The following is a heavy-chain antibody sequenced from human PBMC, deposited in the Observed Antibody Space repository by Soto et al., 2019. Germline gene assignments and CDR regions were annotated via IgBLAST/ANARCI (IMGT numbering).Heavy chain of an antibody. CDR3: AKDGGPYYGMDV. Sequence: QVQLVESGGGVVQPGRSLRLSCAASGFTFSSYGMHWVRQAPGKGLEWVAVISYDGSNKYYADSVKGRFTISRDNSKNTLYLQMNSLRAEDTAVYYCAKDGGPYYGMDVWGQGTTVIVSS. CDR2: ISYDGSNK. J-gene: IGHJ6*02. V-gene: IGHV3-30*18. CDR1: GFTFSSYG.